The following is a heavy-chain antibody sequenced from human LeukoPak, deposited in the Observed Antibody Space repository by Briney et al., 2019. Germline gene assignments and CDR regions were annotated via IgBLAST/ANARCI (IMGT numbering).Heavy chain of an antibody. CDR1: GFTVSSNY. CDR3: ARAYDSSGYSHHMYDY. Sequence: GGSLRLSCAASGFTVSSNYMSWVRQAPGTGLEWLSVIYSGGSTYYADSVKGRFTISRDNSKNTLYLQLNSLRADDTAVYYCARAYDSSGYSHHMYDYWGQGTLVTVSS. V-gene: IGHV3-53*01. D-gene: IGHD3-22*01. CDR2: IYSGGST. J-gene: IGHJ4*02.